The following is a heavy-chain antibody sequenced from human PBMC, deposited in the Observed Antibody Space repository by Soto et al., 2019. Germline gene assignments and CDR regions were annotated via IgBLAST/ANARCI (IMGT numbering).Heavy chain of an antibody. D-gene: IGHD2-2*01. Sequence: SMTVSFQAAGDTYSSYRLILVRQAPGQGLEWMGWISPYNGNTNYAQKLQGRVTMTTDTSTSTAYMELRSLRSDDTAVYYCARDTSNYFDYWGQGTLVNFS. CDR3: ARDTSNYFDY. CDR1: GDTYSSYR. J-gene: IGHJ4*02. V-gene: IGHV1-18*01. CDR2: ISPYNGNT.